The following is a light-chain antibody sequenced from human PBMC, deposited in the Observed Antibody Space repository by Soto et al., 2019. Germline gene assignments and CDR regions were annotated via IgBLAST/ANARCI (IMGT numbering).Light chain of an antibody. CDR2: HAA. CDR1: QSVSNN. CDR3: QQYNEWPLT. V-gene: IGKV3-15*01. J-gene: IGKJ4*01. Sequence: EIVMTQSPATLSVSPGERATLSCRASQSVSNNVAWYQQKPGQAPRLLIYHAATRATGIPARFSGSGSATEVNLTISSLQSEDFAVYYCQQYNEWPLTFGGGTKVEIK.